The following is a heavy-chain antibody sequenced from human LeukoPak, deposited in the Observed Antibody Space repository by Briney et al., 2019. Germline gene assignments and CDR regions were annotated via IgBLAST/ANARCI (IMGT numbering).Heavy chain of an antibody. CDR3: ARGLDRWYSSSRSSYYFDY. V-gene: IGHV4-34*01. CDR2: INHSGST. CDR1: GGSFSGYY. D-gene: IGHD6-13*01. J-gene: IGHJ4*02. Sequence: SETLSLTCAVYGGSFSGYYWSWIRQPPGKGLEWIGEINHSGSTNYNPSLKSRVTISVDTSKNQFSLKLSSVTAADTAVYYCARGLDRWYSSSRSSYYFDYWGQGTLVTVSS.